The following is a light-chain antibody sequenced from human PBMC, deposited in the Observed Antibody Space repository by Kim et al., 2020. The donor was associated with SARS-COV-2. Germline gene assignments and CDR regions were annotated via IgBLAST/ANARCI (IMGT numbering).Light chain of an antibody. J-gene: IGLJ2*01. V-gene: IGLV1-44*01. Sequence: ELTQPPSASGTPGQRVTMSCSGSNSNIGSNNVNWYQQLPGTAPKLLIYTNNQRLSGVPDRFSGSKSGTSASLVISGLQSEDESNYYCAARDDRLNGVVFGGGSQLTVL. CDR2: TNN. CDR1: NSNIGSNN. CDR3: AARDDRLNGVV.